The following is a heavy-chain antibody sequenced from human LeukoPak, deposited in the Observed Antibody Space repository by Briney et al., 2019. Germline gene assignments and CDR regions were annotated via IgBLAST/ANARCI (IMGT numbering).Heavy chain of an antibody. CDR2: IKSKTDGGTT. D-gene: IGHD5-24*01. CDR1: GFTFSNAW. J-gene: IGHJ4*02. Sequence: PGGSLRLSCAASGFTFSNAWMSWVRQAPGKGLEWVGRIKSKTDGGTTDYAAPVKGRFTISRDDSKITLYLQMNSLRVEDTAVYYCAKDDGWVQYANWGQGTLVTVSS. V-gene: IGHV3-15*01. CDR3: AKDDGWVQYAN.